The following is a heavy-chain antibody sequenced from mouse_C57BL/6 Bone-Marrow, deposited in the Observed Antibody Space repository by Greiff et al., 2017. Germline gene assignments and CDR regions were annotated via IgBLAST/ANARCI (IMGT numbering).Heavy chain of an antibody. CDR1: GFTFSSYG. CDR2: ISSGGSYT. V-gene: IGHV5-6*02. CDR3: ARRPTMVTTTFYYAMDY. D-gene: IGHD2-9*01. Sequence: EVNLVESGGDLVKPGGSLKLSCAASGFTFSSYGMSWVRQTPDKRLEWVATISSGGSYTYYPDSVKGRFTISRDNAKNTLYLQMSSLKSEDTAMYYCARRPTMVTTTFYYAMDYWGQGTSVTVSS. J-gene: IGHJ4*01.